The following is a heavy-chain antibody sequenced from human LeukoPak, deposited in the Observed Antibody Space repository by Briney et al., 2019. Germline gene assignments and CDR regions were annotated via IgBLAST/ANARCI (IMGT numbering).Heavy chain of an antibody. CDR3: ARDLRGLRYFDWLDYYYYGMDV. Sequence: ASVKVSCKASGGTFSSYAISWVRQAPGQGLEWMGWISAYNGNTNYAQKLQGRVTMTTDTSTSTAYMELRSLRSDDTAVYYCARDLRGLRYFDWLDYYYYGMDVWGKGTTVTVSS. D-gene: IGHD3-9*01. CDR1: GGTFSSYA. V-gene: IGHV1-18*01. CDR2: ISAYNGNT. J-gene: IGHJ6*04.